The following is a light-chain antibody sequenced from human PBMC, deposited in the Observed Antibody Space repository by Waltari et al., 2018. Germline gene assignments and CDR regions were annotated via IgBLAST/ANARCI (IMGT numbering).Light chain of an antibody. J-gene: IGKJ1*01. CDR2: GAS. CDR1: QPITNS. Sequence: DIQMTQSPSSLSASVGDRVTITCRASQPITNSLSWFQQKSGEAPKSLIYGASNLQGGVPSKFSGSGYGTDFTLTISSLQPKDFATYYCLQYNSYPRTFGPGTKVEIK. V-gene: IGKV1-16*02. CDR3: LQYNSYPRT.